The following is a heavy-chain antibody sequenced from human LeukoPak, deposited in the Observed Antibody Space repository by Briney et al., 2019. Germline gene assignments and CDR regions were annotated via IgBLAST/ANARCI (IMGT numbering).Heavy chain of an antibody. CDR2: ISYDGSNK. V-gene: IGHV3-30-3*01. CDR1: GFTFSTYV. D-gene: IGHD1-26*01. CDR3: ARGSRIVGATDSDDY. J-gene: IGHJ4*02. Sequence: GGSLRLSCAASGFTFSTYVMSWVRQAPGKGLEWVAVISYDGSNKYYADSVKGRFTISRDNSKNTLYLQMNSLRAEDTAVYYCARGSRIVGATDSDDYWGQGTLVTVSS.